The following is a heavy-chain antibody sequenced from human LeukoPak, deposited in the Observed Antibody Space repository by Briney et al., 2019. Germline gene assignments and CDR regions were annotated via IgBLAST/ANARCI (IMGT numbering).Heavy chain of an antibody. CDR3: AKLDCTSNSCFDC. CDR1: GYTFTDYY. CDR2: VNPNSGDT. V-gene: IGHV1-2*02. Sequence: ASVKVSCKASGYTFTDYYIHLVRQAPGQGLEWMGWVNPNSGDTNYAQKFQGRVTMPRDTSISTAYMELSRLRSDDTAVYYCAKLDCTSNSCFDCWGQGTLVTVSS. D-gene: IGHD2-2*01. J-gene: IGHJ4*02.